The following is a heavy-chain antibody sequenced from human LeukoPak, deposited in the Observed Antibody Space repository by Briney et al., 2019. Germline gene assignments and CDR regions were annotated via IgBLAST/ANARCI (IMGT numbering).Heavy chain of an antibody. CDR3: AKDHGTAVAGFYY. J-gene: IGHJ4*02. V-gene: IGHV3-23*01. CDR1: GFILSTYG. D-gene: IGHD6-19*01. Sequence: PGGSLRLSCAASGFILSTYGVSWVRQPPGKGLEWVSGITGTGGSTYYADSVKGRFTVSRDTSKNTLYLQMNSLRAEDTAIYYCAKDHGTAVAGFYYWGQGTLVTASS. CDR2: ITGTGGST.